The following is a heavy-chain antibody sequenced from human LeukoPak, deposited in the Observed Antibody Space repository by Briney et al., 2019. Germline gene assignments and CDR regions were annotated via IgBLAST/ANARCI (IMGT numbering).Heavy chain of an antibody. CDR3: ASAQGQDAFDI. Sequence: GESLKISCQGSGYDSGVSFTSHSIAWVRQMPGKGLEWMGIIYPRDSTTLYSPSFQGQVTISADTSIHTAYLQWISLKASDTAMYYCASAQGQDAFDIWGQGTMVTVSS. CDR1: GYDSGVSFTSHS. CDR2: IYPRDSTT. V-gene: IGHV5-51*01. J-gene: IGHJ3*02.